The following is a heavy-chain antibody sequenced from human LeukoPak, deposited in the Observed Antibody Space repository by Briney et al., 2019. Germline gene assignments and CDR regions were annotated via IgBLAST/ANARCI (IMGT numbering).Heavy chain of an antibody. V-gene: IGHV4-39*01. CDR3: ARRPPTGYCSSTSCYGVDY. D-gene: IGHD2-2*01. Sequence: KTSETLSLTCTVSGGSISSSSYYWGWIRQPPGKGLEWIGSIYYSGSTYYNPSLKSRVTISVDTSKNQFSLKLSSVTAADTAVYYCARRPPTGYCSSTSCYGVDYWGQGTLVTVSS. CDR1: GGSISSSSYY. J-gene: IGHJ4*02. CDR2: IYYSGST.